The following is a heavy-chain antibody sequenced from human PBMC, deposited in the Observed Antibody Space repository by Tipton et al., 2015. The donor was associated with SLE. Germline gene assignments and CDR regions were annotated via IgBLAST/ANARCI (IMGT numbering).Heavy chain of an antibody. CDR3: VMTLWAFDI. CDR1: GDYISSDAFF. CDR2: VYYSGTT. Sequence: TLSLTCIVSGDYISSDAFFWGWIRQPPGKGLEWIGLVYYSGTTSYNPSLRSRVTITGDSSKNQFSLKLTSVTAADTAVYYCVMTLWAFDIWGQGTMVTVSS. D-gene: IGHD2-21*01. J-gene: IGHJ3*02. V-gene: IGHV4-30-4*08.